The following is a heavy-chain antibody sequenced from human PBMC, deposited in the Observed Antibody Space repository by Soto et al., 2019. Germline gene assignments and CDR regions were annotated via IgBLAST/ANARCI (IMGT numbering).Heavy chain of an antibody. CDR1: GFSFTGYY. D-gene: IGHD1-26*01. CDR3: AKDLKWELPFDY. CDR2: INAHSGGT. Sequence: ASVKVSCKASGFSFTGYYIHWLRQAPGQGLEWMGWINAHSGGTEYAQKFQGRVTLTRDTSIATAYLTLTSLTSDDTAVYYCAKDLKWELPFDYWGQGTLVTVSS. J-gene: IGHJ4*02. V-gene: IGHV1-2*02.